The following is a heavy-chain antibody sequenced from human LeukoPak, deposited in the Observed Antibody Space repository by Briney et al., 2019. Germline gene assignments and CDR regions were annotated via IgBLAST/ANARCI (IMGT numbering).Heavy chain of an antibody. V-gene: IGHV3-30-3*01. CDR3: ARGEYSGGPYYYYGMDV. D-gene: IGHD6-6*01. CDR2: ISYDGSNK. J-gene: IGHJ6*04. CDR1: GFTFSSYA. Sequence: GRSLRLSCAASGFTFSSYAMHWVRQAPGKGLEWVAVISYDGSNKYYADSVKGRFTISRDNAKNSLYLQMNSLRAEDTAVYYCARGEYSGGPYYYYGMDVWGKGTTVTVSS.